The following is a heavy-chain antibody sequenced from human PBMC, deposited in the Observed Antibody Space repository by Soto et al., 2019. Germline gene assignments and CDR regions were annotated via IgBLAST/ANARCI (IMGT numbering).Heavy chain of an antibody. CDR1: GGSFSGYY. CDR3: ARGRTTYQLYYYFYMDV. Sequence: SVTLSLTCAVYGGSFSGYYWSWIRQPPGKGLDWIGEVNHSGSTNYNPSLKSRVTISVDTSKNQFSLKLSSVTAADTAVYFCARGRTTYQLYYYFYMDVWGKGTTVTVSS. D-gene: IGHD1-26*01. J-gene: IGHJ6*03. V-gene: IGHV4-34*01. CDR2: VNHSGST.